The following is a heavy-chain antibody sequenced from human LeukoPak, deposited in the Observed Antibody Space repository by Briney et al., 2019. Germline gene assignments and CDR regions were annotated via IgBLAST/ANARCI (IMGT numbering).Heavy chain of an antibody. CDR3: ARGPWLVGATRWAFDI. CDR1: GGSISSGGYY. V-gene: IGHV4-61*08. J-gene: IGHJ3*02. CDR2: IYYSGST. D-gene: IGHD1-26*01. Sequence: SQTLSLTCTVSGGSISSGGYYWSWIRQPPGKGLEWIGYIYYSGSTNYNPSLKSRVTISVDTSKNQFSLKLGSVTAADTAVYYCARGPWLVGATRWAFDIWGQGTMVTVSS.